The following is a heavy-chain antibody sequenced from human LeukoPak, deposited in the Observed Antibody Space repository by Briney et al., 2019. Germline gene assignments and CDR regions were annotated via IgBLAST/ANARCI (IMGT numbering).Heavy chain of an antibody. Sequence: SETLSLTCTVSGGSISSYYWSWIRQPAGKGLEWIGRIYTSGSTNYNPSLKSRVTMSVDTSKNQFSLKLSSVTAADTAVYYCARGDRNYDFWSGHHSSTNWFDPWGQGTLITVSS. CDR2: IYTSGST. J-gene: IGHJ5*02. CDR1: GGSISSYY. CDR3: ARGDRNYDFWSGHHSSTNWFDP. D-gene: IGHD3-3*01. V-gene: IGHV4-4*07.